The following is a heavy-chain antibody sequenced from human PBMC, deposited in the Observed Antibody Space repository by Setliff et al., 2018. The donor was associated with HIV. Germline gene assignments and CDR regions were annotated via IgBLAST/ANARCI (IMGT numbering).Heavy chain of an antibody. CDR3: ARYFPSISLFFGDPGPFDR. J-gene: IGHJ4*02. Sequence: SETLSLTCTVSGGFISSSSYYWGWIRQPPGKGLEWIGSIFNDGRTYYNPSLKSRITIPMDTSTNQFSLKLSSMTAADTAVYFCARYFPSISLFFGDPGPFDRWGQGALVTVSS. V-gene: IGHV4-39*01. CDR2: IFNDGRT. D-gene: IGHD3-10*01. CDR1: GGFISSSSYY.